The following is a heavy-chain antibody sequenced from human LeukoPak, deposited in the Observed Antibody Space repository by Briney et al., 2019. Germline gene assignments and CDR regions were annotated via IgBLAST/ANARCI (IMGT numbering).Heavy chain of an antibody. CDR2: ISSSSTYI. D-gene: IGHD6-19*01. J-gene: IGHJ4*02. CDR1: GFTFSDYY. V-gene: IGHV3-11*06. CDR3: ARAESVAGPAFDY. Sequence: GGSLRLSCAASGFTFSDYYMSWIRQAPGKGLEWVSSISSSSTYIYYADSVKGRFTISRDNAKNSLYLQMNSLRAEDTAVYYCARAESVAGPAFDYWGQGTLVTVSS.